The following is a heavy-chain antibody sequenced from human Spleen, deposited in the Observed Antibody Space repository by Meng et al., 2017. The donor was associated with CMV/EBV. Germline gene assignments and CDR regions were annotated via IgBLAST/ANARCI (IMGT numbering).Heavy chain of an antibody. J-gene: IGHJ4*02. D-gene: IGHD3-3*01. CDR2: IKEDGTEK. CDR1: FTFRRFW. CDR3: ARGLTIHGVLRPLASFT. Sequence: FTFRRFWMSWVRQNPGKGLECVANIKEDGTEKYDVDSVKGRFTRSRDNAQSVLFLQMNRLIVEDTAVYYCARGLTIHGVLRPLASFTWGQGALVTVSS. V-gene: IGHV3-7*01.